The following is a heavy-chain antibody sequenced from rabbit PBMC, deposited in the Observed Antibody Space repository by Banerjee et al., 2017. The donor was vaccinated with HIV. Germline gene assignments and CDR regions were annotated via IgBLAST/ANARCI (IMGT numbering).Heavy chain of an antibody. Sequence: EQLEESGGGLVKPEGSLTLTCTASGFSFSSRYYICWVRQAPGKGLEWIVCVGSGATGNTYCAGWAKGRFTISKTSSTTLTLQMTSLTAADTATYFCVRGASSSGYYSLWGQGTLVTVS. J-gene: IGHJ3*01. CDR3: VRGASSSGYYSL. CDR1: GFSFSSRYY. V-gene: IGHV1S45*01. D-gene: IGHD1-1*01. CDR2: VGSGATGNT.